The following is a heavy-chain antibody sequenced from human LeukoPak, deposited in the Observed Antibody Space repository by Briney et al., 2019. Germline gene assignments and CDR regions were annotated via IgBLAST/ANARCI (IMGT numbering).Heavy chain of an antibody. D-gene: IGHD6-6*01. Sequence: SETLSLTCTVSGGSISSSSYYWGWIRQPPGKGLEWIGSIYYSGSTCYNPSLKSRVTISVDTSKNQFSLKLSSVTAADTAVYYCASAPTASIAAHWGQGTLVTVSS. CDR3: ASAPTASIAAH. CDR2: IYYSGST. J-gene: IGHJ4*02. V-gene: IGHV4-39*01. CDR1: GGSISSSSYY.